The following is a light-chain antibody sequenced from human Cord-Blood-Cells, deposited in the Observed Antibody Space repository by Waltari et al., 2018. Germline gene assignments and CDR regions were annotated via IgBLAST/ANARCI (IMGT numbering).Light chain of an antibody. J-gene: IGKJ5*01. CDR2: DAS. Sequence: EIVLTQSPATLSLSPGERATLSCRASQSVSSYLAWYQQKPGQAPRLLIYDASNRATCIPARFSGSGSGTDFPLTMSSLGPEDFAVDYCQQRSNWPPITFGQRTRLEIK. CDR1: QSVSSY. V-gene: IGKV3-11*01. CDR3: QQRSNWPPIT.